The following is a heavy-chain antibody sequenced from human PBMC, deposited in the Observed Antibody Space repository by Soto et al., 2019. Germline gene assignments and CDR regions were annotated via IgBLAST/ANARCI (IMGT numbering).Heavy chain of an antibody. J-gene: IGHJ5*02. D-gene: IGHD3-22*01. CDR3: VKGSSSYYYDSSPFDP. CDR1: GFTFSSYA. Sequence: PGGSLRLSCSASGFTFSSYAMHWVRQAPGKGLEYVSAISSNGGSTYYADSVKGRFTISRDNSKNTLYLQMSSLRAEDTAVYYCVKGSSSYYYDSSPFDPWGQGTLVTVSS. V-gene: IGHV3-64D*08. CDR2: ISSNGGST.